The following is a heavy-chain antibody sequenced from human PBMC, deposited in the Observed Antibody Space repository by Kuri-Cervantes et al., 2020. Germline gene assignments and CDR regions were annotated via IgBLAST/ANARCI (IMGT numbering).Heavy chain of an antibody. CDR1: GCTFSSYG. Sequence: GESLKISCAASGCTFSSYGMHWVRQAPGKGLEWVAVISYDGSNNYYPDSVKGRFTISRDNSNNTLYLQMDIPRAEDTAVYYCARDREYSSSSPLDYWGQGTLVTVSS. D-gene: IGHD6-6*01. CDR3: ARDREYSSSSPLDY. V-gene: IGHV3-30*19. CDR2: ISYDGSNN. J-gene: IGHJ4*02.